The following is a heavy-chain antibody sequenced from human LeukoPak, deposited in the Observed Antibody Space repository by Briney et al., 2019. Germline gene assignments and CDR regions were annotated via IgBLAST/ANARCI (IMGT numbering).Heavy chain of an antibody. Sequence: ASVKVSCKASGYTLSNFGLNWVRQAPGQGLEWMGWISVFKGNTHYAQKFQGRVTVTTDTATNTAYMELRSLTSDDTAVYYCARDLGRTDNGDYPSYWGQGALVIVSS. J-gene: IGHJ4*02. CDR1: GYTLSNFG. V-gene: IGHV1-18*01. D-gene: IGHD4-17*01. CDR2: ISVFKGNT. CDR3: ARDLGRTDNGDYPSY.